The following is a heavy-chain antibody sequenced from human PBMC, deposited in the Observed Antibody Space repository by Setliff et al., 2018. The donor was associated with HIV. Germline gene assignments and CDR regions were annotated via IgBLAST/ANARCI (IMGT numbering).Heavy chain of an antibody. CDR1: GGSISSGSYY. V-gene: IGHV4-61*02. Sequence: SETLSLTCTVSGGSISSGSYYWSWIRQPAGKGLEWIGRIYASGSTNYNPPLKSRVTTSVDTSKNQFSLKLGSVTAADTAMYYCARATYYYDSSGYYYKSYYFDYWG. CDR3: ARATYYYDSSGYYYKSYYFDY. CDR2: IYASGST. J-gene: IGHJ4*01. D-gene: IGHD3-22*01.